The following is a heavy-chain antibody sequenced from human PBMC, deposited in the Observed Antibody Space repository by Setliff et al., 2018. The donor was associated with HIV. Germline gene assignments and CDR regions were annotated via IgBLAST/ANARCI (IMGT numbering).Heavy chain of an antibody. Sequence: PSETLSLTCPVSGDSIGSSLYYYDWIRQPPGKGLEWIGTFYSTGTTYYNPSLKSRVTISFDTSKNQFPLEVTSVTAADTAIYYCARHRFGSGWYGFVSGIDPWGQGTLVTVSS. CDR3: ARHRFGSGWYGFVSGIDP. CDR2: FYSTGTT. J-gene: IGHJ5*02. CDR1: GDSIGSSLYY. V-gene: IGHV4-39*01. D-gene: IGHD6-19*01.